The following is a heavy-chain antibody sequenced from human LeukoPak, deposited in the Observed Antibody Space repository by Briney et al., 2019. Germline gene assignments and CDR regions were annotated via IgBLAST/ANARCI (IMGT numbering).Heavy chain of an antibody. V-gene: IGHV3-33*01. CDR1: GFTFSSYG. Sequence: GGSLRLSCAASGFTFSSYGMHWVRQAPGKGLEWVAVIWYDGSNKYYADSVKGRFTISRDNSKNTLYLQMNSLRAEDTAVYYCAREQDIVVVPENWFDPWGQGTLVTVSS. CDR2: IWYDGSNK. J-gene: IGHJ5*02. D-gene: IGHD2-2*01. CDR3: AREQDIVVVPENWFDP.